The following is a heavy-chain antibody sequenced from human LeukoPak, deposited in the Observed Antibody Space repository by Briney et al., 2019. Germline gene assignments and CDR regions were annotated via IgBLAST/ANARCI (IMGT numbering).Heavy chain of an antibody. V-gene: IGHV3-21*01. CDR2: ISSSSSYI. CDR1: GVTFSSYS. D-gene: IGHD3-3*01. Sequence: GGSLRLSCAASGVTFSSYSMNWVRQAPGKGLEWVSSISSSSSYIYYADSVKGRFTISRDNAKNSLYLQMNSLRAEDTAVYYCARGGYDFWSGYYPFDYWGQGTLVTVSS. J-gene: IGHJ4*02. CDR3: ARGGYDFWSGYYPFDY.